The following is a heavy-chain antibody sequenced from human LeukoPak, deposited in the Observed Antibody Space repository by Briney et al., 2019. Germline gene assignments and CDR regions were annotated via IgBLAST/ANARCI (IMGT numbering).Heavy chain of an antibody. Sequence: PGGSLRLSCAASGFTFSSYAMHWVRQAPGKGLEYVSAISSNGGSTYYANSVKGRFTISRDNSKNTLYLQMGSLRAEDMAMYFCARDRDDGLDYWGQGTLVTVSS. J-gene: IGHJ4*02. CDR1: GFTFSSYA. D-gene: IGHD5-24*01. V-gene: IGHV3-64*01. CDR3: ARDRDDGLDY. CDR2: ISSNGGST.